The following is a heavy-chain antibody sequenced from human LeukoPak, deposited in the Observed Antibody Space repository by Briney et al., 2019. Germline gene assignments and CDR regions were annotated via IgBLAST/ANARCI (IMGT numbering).Heavy chain of an antibody. J-gene: IGHJ4*02. V-gene: IGHV1-69*13. Sequence: ASVKVSCKASGYTFTSYDINWVRQAPGQGLEWMGGIIPIFGTANYAQKFQGRVTITADESTSTAYMELSSLRSEDTAVYYCARPPTPSSGYYRFDYWGQGTLVTVSS. CDR1: GYTFTSYD. CDR3: ARPPTPSSGYYRFDY. CDR2: IIPIFGTA. D-gene: IGHD3-3*01.